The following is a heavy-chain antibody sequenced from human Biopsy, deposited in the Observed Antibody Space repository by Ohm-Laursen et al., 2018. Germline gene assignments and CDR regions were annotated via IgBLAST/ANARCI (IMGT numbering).Heavy chain of an antibody. CDR3: ARHPTGFWFDP. Sequence: TLSLTCSASGDSISASTTSYWAWLRQPPGKGLEWIGSIYNSETTFYNPSLKSRVAISVDTSTNQFSLKVSSVTAADTALYYCARHPTGFWFDPWGHGTLVTVSS. CDR2: IYNSETT. CDR1: GDSISASTTSY. J-gene: IGHJ5*02. V-gene: IGHV4-39*01.